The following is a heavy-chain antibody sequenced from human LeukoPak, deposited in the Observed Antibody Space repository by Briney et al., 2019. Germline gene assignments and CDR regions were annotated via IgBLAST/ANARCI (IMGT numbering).Heavy chain of an antibody. J-gene: IGHJ3*02. CDR2: IKPDGSDK. V-gene: IGHV3-7*05. CDR1: GFAFRTYW. Sequence: GGSLRLSCVVSGFAFRTYWMSWVRQAPGKGLDWVANIKPDGSDKKFVDSVKGRFAISRDNAKKSLYLQMNSLRVEDTAVYYCATQTSSEAFEIWGQGTMVTVSS. D-gene: IGHD2-2*01. CDR3: ATQTSSEAFEI.